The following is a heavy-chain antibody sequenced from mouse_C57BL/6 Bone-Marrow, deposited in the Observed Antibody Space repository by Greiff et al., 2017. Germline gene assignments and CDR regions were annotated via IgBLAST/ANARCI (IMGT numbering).Heavy chain of an antibody. CDR3: ARTTYYGSSYLAY. Sequence: EVKVVESGGGLVKPGGSLKLSCAASGFTFSSYAMSWVRQTPEKRLEWVATISDGGSYTYYPANVKGRFTISRDNAKNNLYLQMSHLKSEDTAMYFCARTTYYGSSYLAYWGQGTLVTVSA. CDR1: GFTFSSYA. J-gene: IGHJ3*01. D-gene: IGHD1-1*01. CDR2: ISDGGSYT. V-gene: IGHV5-4*03.